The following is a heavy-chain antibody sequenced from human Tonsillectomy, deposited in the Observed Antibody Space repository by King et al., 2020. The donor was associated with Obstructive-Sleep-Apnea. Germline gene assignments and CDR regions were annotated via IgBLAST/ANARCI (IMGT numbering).Heavy chain of an antibody. CDR3: TRHPPRITIFGVVKYYFDY. CDR2: IRSKANSYAT. J-gene: IGHJ4*02. CDR1: GFTFSGSA. D-gene: IGHD3-3*01. Sequence: VQLVESGGGLVQPGGSLKLSCAASGFTFSGSAMHWVRQASGKGLEWVGRIRSKANSYATAYAASVKGRCTISRDDSKNTAYLQMNSLKTEDSAVYYCTRHPPRITIFGVVKYYFDYWGQGTLVTVSS. V-gene: IGHV3-73*01.